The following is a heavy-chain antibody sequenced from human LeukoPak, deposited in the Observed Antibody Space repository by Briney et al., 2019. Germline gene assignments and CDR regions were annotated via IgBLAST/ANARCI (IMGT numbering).Heavy chain of an antibody. J-gene: IGHJ3*02. CDR1: GFTFSSYA. CDR2: TSGSGGST. V-gene: IGHV3-23*01. CDR3: AKDNYYDSSGYYAFDI. Sequence: GGSLRLSCAASGFTFSSYAMSWVRQAPGKGLEWVSATSGSGGSTYYADSVKGRFTISRDNSKNTLYLQMNSLRAEDTAVYYCAKDNYYDSSGYYAFDIWGQGTMVTVSS. D-gene: IGHD3-22*01.